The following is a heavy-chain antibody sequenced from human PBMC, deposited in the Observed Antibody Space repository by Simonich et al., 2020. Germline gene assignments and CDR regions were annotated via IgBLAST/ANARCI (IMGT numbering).Heavy chain of an antibody. V-gene: IGHV1-2*02. D-gene: IGHD2-2*01. Sequence: QVQLVQSGAEVKKPGASVKVSCKASGYTFTGSYMHWVRQAPGQGLEWMGWINPNSGGTNFEQKLQGRVTMTRDTSISTAYMELSRLRSDDTAVYYCARDPVVPAAIRNAFDIWGQGTMVTVSS. J-gene: IGHJ3*02. CDR3: ARDPVVPAAIRNAFDI. CDR2: INPNSGGT. CDR1: GYTFTGSY.